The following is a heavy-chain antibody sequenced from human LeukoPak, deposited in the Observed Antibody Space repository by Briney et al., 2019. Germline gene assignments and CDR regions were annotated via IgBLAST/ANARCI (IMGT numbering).Heavy chain of an antibody. CDR3: ARSTGAAFDY. Sequence: ESLKISCKGSGYTFNTYGIGLVRQMPGKGLEWMGIIYPADSDTRYSPSFQGQVTISADNSISTAYLQWSSLKASYTAMFYCARSTGAAFDYWGQGTLLTVSS. J-gene: IGHJ4*02. D-gene: IGHD6-13*01. CDR2: IYPADSDT. CDR1: GYTFNTYG. V-gene: IGHV5-51*01.